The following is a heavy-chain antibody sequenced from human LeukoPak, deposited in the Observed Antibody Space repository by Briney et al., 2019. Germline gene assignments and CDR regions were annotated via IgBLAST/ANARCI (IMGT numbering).Heavy chain of an antibody. J-gene: IGHJ2*01. CDR1: GGSFSGYY. CDR2: INHSGST. D-gene: IGHD3-3*01. CDR3: ARGDLYYDFWSGYPSRDWYFDL. V-gene: IGHV4-34*01. Sequence: PETLSLTCAVYGGSFSGYYWSWIRQPPGKGLEWIGEINHSGSTNYNPSLKSRVTISVDTPKNQFSLKLSSVTAADTAVYYCARGDLYYDFWSGYPSRDWYFDLWGRGTLVTVSS.